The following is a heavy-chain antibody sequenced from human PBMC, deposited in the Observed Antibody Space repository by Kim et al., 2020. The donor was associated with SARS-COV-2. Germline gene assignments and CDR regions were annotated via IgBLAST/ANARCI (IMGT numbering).Heavy chain of an antibody. J-gene: IGHJ4*02. CDR3: ATDLIEMATKRFDY. D-gene: IGHD5-12*01. CDR1: GFTFSSYG. V-gene: IGHV3-33*01. Sequence: GGSLRLSCAASGFTFSSYGMHWVRQAPGKGLEWVAIIWYDGSNKDYADSVKGRFTISRDNSKNTLYLQMNSLRVEDTAVYYCATDLIEMATKRFDYWGQGTLVTVSS. CDR2: IWYDGSNK.